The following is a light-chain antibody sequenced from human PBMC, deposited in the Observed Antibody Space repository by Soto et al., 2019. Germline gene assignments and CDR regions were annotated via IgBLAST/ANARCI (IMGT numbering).Light chain of an antibody. CDR2: KAS. CDR3: QQYNSYPWT. CDR1: QSISSW. J-gene: IGKJ1*01. V-gene: IGKV1-5*03. Sequence: DIQMTQSPSTLSASVGDRVTITCRASQSISSWLAWYQQKPGKAPKILIYKASSLASGVPSRFSGSGSGTEFTLTISSLQPADFATYYCQQYNSYPWTFGQGTKVEIK.